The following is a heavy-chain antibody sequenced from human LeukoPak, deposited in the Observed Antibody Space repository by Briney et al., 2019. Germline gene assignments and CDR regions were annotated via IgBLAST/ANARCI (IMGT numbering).Heavy chain of an antibody. J-gene: IGHJ4*02. CDR1: GYTFTGYY. V-gene: IGHV1-2*06. CDR2: INPNSGGT. D-gene: IGHD6-19*01. CDR3: ARGVYSSGISDFDY. Sequence: ASVKVSCKASGYTFTGYYMHWVRQAPGQGLEGLGLINPNSGGTNYAQKFQGRVTTTRDTSISTAYMELSRLKSDDTAVYDCARGVYSSGISDFDYWRQGHLATVSS.